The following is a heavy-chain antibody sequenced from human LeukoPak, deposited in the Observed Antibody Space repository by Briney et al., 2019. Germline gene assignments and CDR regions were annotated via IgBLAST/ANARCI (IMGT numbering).Heavy chain of an antibody. CDR2: IIPMISTA. CDR1: GGIFSNHA. Sequence: ASVNVSCKASGGIFSNHAVTWVRQAPGQGLHWMGRIIPMISTAKYAQKFQGRVTFTADTSTNTAYMELSSLTSEDTALCFCAKGATVGKEALDIWGQGSLVTVSS. D-gene: IGHD1-14*01. CDR3: AKGATVGKEALDI. V-gene: IGHV1-69*04. J-gene: IGHJ3*02.